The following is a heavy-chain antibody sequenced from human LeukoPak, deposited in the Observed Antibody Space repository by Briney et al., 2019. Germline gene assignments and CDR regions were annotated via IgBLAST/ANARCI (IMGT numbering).Heavy chain of an antibody. D-gene: IGHD2-15*01. CDR3: ARGRCSADICSGGDAFDI. V-gene: IGHV4-4*07. J-gene: IGHJ3*02. CDR1: GGSIHNYY. Sequence: SETLSLTCTVSGGSIHNYYWSWIRQPAGKGLVWIGRLYTRGSTNYNPSLKSRVTMSVDTSKNQFSLKLSAVTAADTAVYYCARGRCSADICSGGDAFDIWGQGTMVSVSS. CDR2: LYTRGST.